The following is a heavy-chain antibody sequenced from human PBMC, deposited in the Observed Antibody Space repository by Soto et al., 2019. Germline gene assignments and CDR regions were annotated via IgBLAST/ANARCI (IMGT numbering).Heavy chain of an antibody. CDR3: ARERHCSGGSCYTSGWFDP. V-gene: IGHV4-4*07. CDR2: IYTSGST. J-gene: IGHJ5*02. Sequence: SVTLSLTCTVSGGSLSSYYWSWIRPPAGKGLEWIGRIYTSGSTNYNPSLKSRVTMSVDTSKNQFSLKLSSVTAADTAVYYCARERHCSGGSCYTSGWFDPWGQGTLVTVSS. CDR1: GGSLSSYY. D-gene: IGHD2-15*01.